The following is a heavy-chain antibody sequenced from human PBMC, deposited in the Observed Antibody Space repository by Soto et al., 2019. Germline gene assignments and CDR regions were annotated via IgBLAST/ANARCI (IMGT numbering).Heavy chain of an antibody. D-gene: IGHD3-22*01. CDR3: AGKMNYYDSSGPYYYGMDV. CDR1: GFTFSSYS. V-gene: IGHV3-21*01. Sequence: PGGSLRLSCAASGFTFSSYSMNWVRQAPGKGLEWVSSISSSSSYIYYADSVKGRFTISRDNAKNSLYLQMNSLRAEDTAVYYCAGKMNYYDSSGPYYYGMDVWGQGTTVTVSS. CDR2: ISSSSSYI. J-gene: IGHJ6*02.